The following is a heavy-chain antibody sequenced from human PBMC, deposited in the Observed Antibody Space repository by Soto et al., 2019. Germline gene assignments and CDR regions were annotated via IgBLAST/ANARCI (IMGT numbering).Heavy chain of an antibody. Sequence: PGGSLRLSCAASGLTFSDAWMHWVRQAPGQGLEWVGRVKSKTDAGTTDYAAPVKGRFTISRDDSKNTLYLQLNSLKTEDTAMYYCASTWNSHDAFDIWGQGTMVTVSS. J-gene: IGHJ3*02. V-gene: IGHV3-15*01. CDR3: ASTWNSHDAFDI. CDR2: VKSKTDAGTT. D-gene: IGHD1-1*01. CDR1: GLTFSDAW.